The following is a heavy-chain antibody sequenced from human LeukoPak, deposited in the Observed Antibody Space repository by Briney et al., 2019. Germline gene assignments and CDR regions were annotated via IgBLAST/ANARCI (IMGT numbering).Heavy chain of an antibody. CDR3: AKGGRGVVDYFDY. D-gene: IGHD3-10*01. CDR1: GFTFSSYW. Sequence: GGSLRLSCAASGFTFSSYWMSWVRQAPGKGLEWVANIKQDGREKYYVDSVKGRFTISRANAKNSLYLQMNSLRAEDTAVYYCAKGGRGVVDYFDYWGQGTLVTVSS. V-gene: IGHV3-7*03. CDR2: IKQDGREK. J-gene: IGHJ4*02.